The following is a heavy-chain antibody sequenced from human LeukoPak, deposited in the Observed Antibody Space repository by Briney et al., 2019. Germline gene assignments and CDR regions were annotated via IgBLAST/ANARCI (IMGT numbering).Heavy chain of an antibody. CDR3: ARDEYSSGCYGY. V-gene: IGHV1-69*01. CDR1: GGTFSSYA. Sequence: ASMKVSCTASGGTFSSYAIGWVRQAPGQGLEWMGGIIPIFGTANYAQKFQGRVTITADESTSTAYMELSSLRSEDTAVYYCARDEYSSGCYGYWGQGTLVTVSS. D-gene: IGHD6-19*01. J-gene: IGHJ4*02. CDR2: IIPIFGTA.